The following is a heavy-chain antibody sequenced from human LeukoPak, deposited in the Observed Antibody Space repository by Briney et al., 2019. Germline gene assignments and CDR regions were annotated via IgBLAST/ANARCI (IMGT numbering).Heavy chain of an antibody. CDR1: GGSFSGYY. Sequence: SETLSLTCAVYGGSFSGYYWSWIRQPPGKGLEWIGEINHSGSTNYNPSLKSRVTISVDTSKNQFSLKLSSVTAADTAVYYCARAEGNYYDSSGYYYVDAFDIWGQGTMVTVSS. CDR3: ARAEGNYYDSSGYYYVDAFDI. V-gene: IGHV4-34*01. D-gene: IGHD3-22*01. J-gene: IGHJ3*02. CDR2: INHSGST.